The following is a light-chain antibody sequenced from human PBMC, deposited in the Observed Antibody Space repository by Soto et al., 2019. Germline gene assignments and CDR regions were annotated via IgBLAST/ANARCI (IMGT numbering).Light chain of an antibody. CDR2: SNN. CDR1: TSNIGSNT. J-gene: IGLJ2*01. V-gene: IGLV1-44*01. Sequence: QSVLTQPPSASGSPGQRVTISCSGSTSNIGSNTVNWYQQLPGTAPKLLIYSNNQRPSGVPDRFSGSKSGTSASLAISGLQYEDEADYYCAVWDDSLNGRWVFGGGTKLTVL. CDR3: AVWDDSLNGRWV.